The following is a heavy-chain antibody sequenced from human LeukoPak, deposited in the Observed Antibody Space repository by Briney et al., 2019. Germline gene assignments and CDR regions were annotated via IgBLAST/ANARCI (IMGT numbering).Heavy chain of an antibody. CDR1: GFTFSDYY. CDR3: AREAHRYYGSKPHFDY. V-gene: IGHV3-11*01. J-gene: IGHJ4*02. CDR2: ISHSGSAI. D-gene: IGHD4-23*01. Sequence: AGSLRLSCAASGFTFSDYYMSWIRQAPGKGLEWVSYISHSGSAIYYADSVRGRFSISRDNAQNSLYLQMNSLRAEDTAMYYCAREAHRYYGSKPHFDYWGQGKLVPVSA.